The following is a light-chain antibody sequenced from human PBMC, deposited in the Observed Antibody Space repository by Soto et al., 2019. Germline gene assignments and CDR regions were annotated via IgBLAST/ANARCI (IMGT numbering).Light chain of an antibody. CDR1: SSNIGNNY. CDR3: AAWDDSLSGRGV. CDR2: RNN. V-gene: IGLV1-47*01. Sequence: QAVVTQPPSASGTPGQRVTISCSGSSSNIGNNYVYWYQMVPGTAPKLLIYRNNQRPSGVPDRFSGSRSGTSASLAISGLRSEDEADYYCAAWDDSLSGRGVFGGGTKLPVL. J-gene: IGLJ3*02.